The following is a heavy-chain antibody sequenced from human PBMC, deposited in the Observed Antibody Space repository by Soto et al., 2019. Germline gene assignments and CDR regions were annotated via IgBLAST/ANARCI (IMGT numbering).Heavy chain of an antibody. CDR1: GGTFSSYA. Sequence: SVKVSCKASGGTFSSYAISWVRQAPGQGLEWMGGIIPIFGTANYAQKFQGRVTITADESTSTAYMELSSLRSEDTAVYYCARYLPGYYGMDVWGQGTTVTVSS. D-gene: IGHD2-2*01. CDR3: ARYLPGYYGMDV. J-gene: IGHJ6*02. CDR2: IIPIFGTA. V-gene: IGHV1-69*13.